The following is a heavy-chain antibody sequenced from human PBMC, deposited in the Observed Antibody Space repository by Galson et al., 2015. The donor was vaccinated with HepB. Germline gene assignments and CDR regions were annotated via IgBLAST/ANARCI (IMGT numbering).Heavy chain of an antibody. Sequence: GAEVKKPGESLKISCKGSRDSFTGYWIGWVRQMPGKGLEWMGIIYPGDSDTKYSPTFQGHVTISADKSTSTAYLQWSSLKASDTAMYYCARVMVRGTHCMDVWGQGTTVTVTS. CDR2: IYPGDSDT. CDR1: RDSFTGYW. J-gene: IGHJ6*02. CDR3: ARVMVRGTHCMDV. D-gene: IGHD3-10*01. V-gene: IGHV5-51*01.